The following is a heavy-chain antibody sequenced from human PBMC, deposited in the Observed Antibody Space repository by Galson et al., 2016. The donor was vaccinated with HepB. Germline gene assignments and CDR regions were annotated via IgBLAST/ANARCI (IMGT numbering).Heavy chain of an antibody. CDR3: AREGYSSGHCGAFDT. CDR1: GFTFTDYP. V-gene: IGHV3-23*01. Sequence: SLRLSCATSGFTFTDYPMTWVRQAPGKGLEWVSTVGTGHFTHYADSAKGRVIVSRDNSENTLYLQMNSLRADDTALYFCAREGYSSGHCGAFDTWGRGTVVAVSS. D-gene: IGHD6-19*01. J-gene: IGHJ3*02. CDR2: VGTGHFT.